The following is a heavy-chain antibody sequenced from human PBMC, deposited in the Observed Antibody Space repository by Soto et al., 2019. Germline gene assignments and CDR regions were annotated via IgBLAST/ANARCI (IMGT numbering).Heavy chain of an antibody. D-gene: IGHD1-26*01. CDR1: GGSVSSGSYY. Sequence: SETLSLTCTVSGGSVSSGSYYWSWIRQPPGKGLEWIGYIYYSGSTNYNPSLKSRVTISVDTSKNQFSLKLSSVTAADTAVYYCAWGVVGATYGPVDYWGQGTLVTVSS. V-gene: IGHV4-61*01. CDR2: IYYSGST. CDR3: AWGVVGATYGPVDY. J-gene: IGHJ4*02.